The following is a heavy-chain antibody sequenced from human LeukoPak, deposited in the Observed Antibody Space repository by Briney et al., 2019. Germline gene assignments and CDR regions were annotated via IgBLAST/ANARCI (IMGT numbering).Heavy chain of an antibody. D-gene: IGHD2-15*01. CDR1: GYILSSYN. CDR3: AREDIVVVVAATSFFDY. J-gene: IGHJ4*02. Sequence: ASVKVSCKASGYILSSYNMHWVRQAPGQGLEWLGIINPSGGDTKYAQKFQGRVTLTRDKSTSTVYMELSSLTSDDTAVYYCAREDIVVVVAATSFFDYWGQGTLVTVSS. CDR2: INPSGGDT. V-gene: IGHV1-46*01.